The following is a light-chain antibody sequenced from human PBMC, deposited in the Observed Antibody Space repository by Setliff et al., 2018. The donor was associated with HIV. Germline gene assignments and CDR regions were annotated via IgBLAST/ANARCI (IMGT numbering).Light chain of an antibody. CDR2: DVS. CDR3: CSYEITHRFV. CDR1: NSDVGGYNY. J-gene: IGLJ1*01. Sequence: SVLAQPRSVSGSPGQSVTISCTGTNSDVGGYNYVSWYQQHPGKAPKLTIYDVSKRPSGVPARFSGFKSGNTASLTISGLQPEDEADYYCCSYEITHRFVFGTGTKVTVL. V-gene: IGLV2-11*01.